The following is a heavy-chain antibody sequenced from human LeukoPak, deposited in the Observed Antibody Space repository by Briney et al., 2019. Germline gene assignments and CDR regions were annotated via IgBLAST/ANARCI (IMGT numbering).Heavy chain of an antibody. J-gene: IGHJ4*02. CDR1: GFTFSSYW. D-gene: IGHD6-19*01. CDR2: IKQDGSEK. V-gene: IGHV3-7*01. Sequence: PGGSLRLSCAAPGFTFSSYWMSWVRQAPGKGLEWVANIKQDGSEKYYVDSVKGRFTISRDNAKNSLYLQMNSLRAEDTAVYYCARDYLGSSSGWYPRVYWGQGTLVTVSS. CDR3: ARDYLGSSSGWYPRVY.